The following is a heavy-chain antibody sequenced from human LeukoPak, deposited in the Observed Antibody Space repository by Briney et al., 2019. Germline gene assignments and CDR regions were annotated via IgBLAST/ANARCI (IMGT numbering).Heavy chain of an antibody. CDR2: IYWDDDR. CDR3: AHRKNYYDSSVFDN. Sequence: SGPTLVNPTQTLTLTCTFSGFSLNTRGVGVGWIRQPPGRALEWLSLIYWDDDRRYSPSLKSRLTITKDTSKNQVVLTMTNMDPVDSATYFCAHRKNYYDSSVFDNWGQGTLVTVSS. J-gene: IGHJ4*02. D-gene: IGHD3-22*01. CDR1: GFSLNTRGVG. V-gene: IGHV2-5*02.